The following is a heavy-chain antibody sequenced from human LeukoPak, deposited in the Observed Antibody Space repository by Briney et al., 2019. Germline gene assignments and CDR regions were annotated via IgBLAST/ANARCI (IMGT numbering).Heavy chain of an antibody. CDR3: AREGGWYGSGSYYFDY. Sequence: PGGSLRLSCAASGFTFNSYGMHWVRPAPGKGLEGVAFIRYDGSNKYYADSVKGRFTISRDNSKNTLYLQMNSLRAEDTAVYYCAREGGWYGSGSYYFDYWGQGTLVTVSS. CDR1: GFTFNSYG. V-gene: IGHV3-30*02. D-gene: IGHD3-10*01. CDR2: IRYDGSNK. J-gene: IGHJ4*02.